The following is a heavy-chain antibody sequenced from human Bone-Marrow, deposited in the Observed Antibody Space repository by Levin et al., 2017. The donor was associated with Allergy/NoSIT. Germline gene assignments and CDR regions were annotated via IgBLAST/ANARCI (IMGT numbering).Heavy chain of an antibody. CDR1: GFTFSDHW. CDR3: ARAGDYHFHY. D-gene: IGHD4-17*01. Sequence: LSLTCAASGFTFSDHWMSWIRQAPGKGLEWLANINQDASNIYYVGSVRGRFTISRDNAKNSLYLQMSSLRAEDTAVYFCARAGDYHFHYWGQGTLVTVAS. V-gene: IGHV3-7*04. CDR2: INQDASNI. J-gene: IGHJ4*02.